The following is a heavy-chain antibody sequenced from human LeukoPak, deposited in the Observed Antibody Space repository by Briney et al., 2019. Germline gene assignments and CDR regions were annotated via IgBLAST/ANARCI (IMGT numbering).Heavy chain of an antibody. D-gene: IGHD3-10*01. CDR2: ISKSGST. CDR1: GGSFSGYY. J-gene: IGHJ6*02. Sequence: SETLSLTCAVYGGSFSGYYWSWIRQPPGGGLEWLGYISKSGSTKYNPSLKSRVTMSIDTSENQFSLKLTSVTAMDMAVYYCARVGGMVRGANIDLMDVWGQGTTVTVSS. CDR3: ARVGGMVRGANIDLMDV. V-gene: IGHV4-34*11.